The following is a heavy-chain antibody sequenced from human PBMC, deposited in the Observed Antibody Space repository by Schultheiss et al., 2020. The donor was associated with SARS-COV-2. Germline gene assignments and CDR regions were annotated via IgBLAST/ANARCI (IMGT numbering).Heavy chain of an antibody. CDR1: GGSISSYY. Sequence: SETLSLTCTVSGGSISSYYWSWIRQPPGKGLEWIGRIYTSGSTNYNPSLKSRVTISVDTSKNQFSLKLSSVTAADTAVYYCARGSGYIGYEYYFDYWGQGTLVTVSS. CDR2: IYTSGST. V-gene: IGHV4-4*07. D-gene: IGHD5-12*01. CDR3: ARGSGYIGYEYYFDY. J-gene: IGHJ4*02.